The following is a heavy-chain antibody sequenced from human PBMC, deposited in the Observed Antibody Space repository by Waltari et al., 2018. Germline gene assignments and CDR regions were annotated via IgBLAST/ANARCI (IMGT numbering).Heavy chain of an antibody. J-gene: IGHJ3*01. CDR2: IYHSGST. D-gene: IGHD3-22*01. V-gene: IGHV4-31*01. CDR3: ASPLTYYDSSGYVC. Sequence: QVQLQESGPGLVKPSQTLSLTCTVPGGSIRSGGYYWRWICQHPGKGLEWIGYIYHSGSTYYNPSLKSQVTISVDRSKTQFSLKLSSVTAADTAVYYCASPLTYYDSSGYVCWGQGTMVTVSS. CDR1: GGSIRSGGYY.